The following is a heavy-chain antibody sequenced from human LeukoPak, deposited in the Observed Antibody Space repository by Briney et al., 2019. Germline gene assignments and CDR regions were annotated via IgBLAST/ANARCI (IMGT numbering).Heavy chain of an antibody. V-gene: IGHV1-8*03. CDR1: GYTFTSYD. CDR3: ASVLIDWGWYYGMDV. CDR2: MNPNSGNT. Sequence: GASVKVSCKASGYTFTSYDINWVRQATGQGLEWMGWMNPNSGNTGYAQKFQGRVTITRNTSISTAYMELSSLRSEDTAVYYCASVLIDWGWYYGMDVWGQGTTVTVSS. D-gene: IGHD3-9*01. J-gene: IGHJ6*02.